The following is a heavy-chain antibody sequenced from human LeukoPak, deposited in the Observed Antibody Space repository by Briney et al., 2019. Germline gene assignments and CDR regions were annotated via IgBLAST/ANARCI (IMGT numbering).Heavy chain of an antibody. Sequence: GGSLRLSCAASGFTVSSNYINWVRQAPGKGLEWVSLIYGSTSADYADSVKGRFTISRDTSMNTVYLQMNSLRAEDTAVYCCARLNFGDDYWGQGTLVTVSS. CDR1: GFTVSSNY. CDR2: IYGSTSA. V-gene: IGHV3-66*01. J-gene: IGHJ4*02. CDR3: ARLNFGDDY. D-gene: IGHD4-17*01.